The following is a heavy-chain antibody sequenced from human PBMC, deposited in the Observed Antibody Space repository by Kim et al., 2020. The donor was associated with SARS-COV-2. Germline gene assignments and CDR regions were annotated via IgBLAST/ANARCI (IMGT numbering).Heavy chain of an antibody. J-gene: IGHJ4*02. D-gene: IGHD2-21*01. CDR2: VNPNNGNT. CDR1: GYMFSTHG. CDR3: MIGSAWPKIDY. Sequence: ASVKVSCKAFGYMFSTHGITCLRQAPGQGLEYMGRVNPNNGNTEYAHKFQGRVTMTTDASTRTANMHLCSLTCDDTPVYYCMIGSAWPKIDYWGQGTLVTVSS. V-gene: IGHV1-18*04.